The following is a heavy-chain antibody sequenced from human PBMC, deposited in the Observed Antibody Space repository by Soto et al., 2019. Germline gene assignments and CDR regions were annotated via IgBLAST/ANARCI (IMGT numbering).Heavy chain of an antibody. Sequence: QVQLVESGGGVVQPGRSLRLSCAASGFTFSSYGMHWVRQAPGKGLEWVAVIWYDESKEYYGDSVMGRFTISRDNSKSTLSLQMDSLRAEDKAVYYCARSGVVPAALDYWGQGTLVTVSS. V-gene: IGHV3-33*01. CDR2: IWYDESKE. D-gene: IGHD2-2*01. CDR1: GFTFSSYG. J-gene: IGHJ4*02. CDR3: ARSGVVPAALDY.